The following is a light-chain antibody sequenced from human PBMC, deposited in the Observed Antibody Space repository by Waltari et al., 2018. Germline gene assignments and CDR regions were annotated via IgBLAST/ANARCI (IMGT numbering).Light chain of an antibody. J-gene: IGKJ1*01. Sequence: EIVLTQSPGTLSLSPGERATLSCRASQSVSKYLAWYQQKPGQAPRLLIYDASTRATGIPDRFSATGWGTDFSLSISRLEPEDFAVYYCQKYGTLPATFGHGTKVQMK. CDR1: QSVSKY. CDR2: DAS. CDR3: QKYGTLPAT. V-gene: IGKV3-20*01.